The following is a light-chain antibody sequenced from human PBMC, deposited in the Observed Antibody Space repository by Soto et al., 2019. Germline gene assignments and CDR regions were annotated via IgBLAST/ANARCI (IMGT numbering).Light chain of an antibody. CDR2: AAH. J-gene: IGKJ4*01. CDR3: QKYNSAPLT. Sequence: DIQMTQSPSSLSASVGDRVAIICRASQGISNFLAWYQQKPGKVPELLIYAAHTLQSGVPSRFSGSGSGTDFTLTISSLQPEDVATYYCQKYNSAPLTFGGGTKVEIK. CDR1: QGISNF. V-gene: IGKV1-27*01.